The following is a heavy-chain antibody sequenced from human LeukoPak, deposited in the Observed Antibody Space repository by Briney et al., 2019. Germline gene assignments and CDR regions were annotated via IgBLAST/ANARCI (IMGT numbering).Heavy chain of an antibody. D-gene: IGHD4-17*01. V-gene: IGHV4-4*07. CDR3: ARGGGDYDPYYFDY. CDR2: IYTSGST. Sequence: SETLSLTCTVSGDSISSYYWSWIRQPTGKGLEWIGRIYTSGSTNYNPSLKSRVTMSVDTSKNQFSLKLSSVTAADTAVYYCARGGGDYDPYYFDYWGQGTLVTVSS. J-gene: IGHJ4*02. CDR1: GDSISSYY.